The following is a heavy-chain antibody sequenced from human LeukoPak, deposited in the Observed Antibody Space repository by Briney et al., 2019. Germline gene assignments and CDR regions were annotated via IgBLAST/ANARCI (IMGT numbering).Heavy chain of an antibody. CDR2: IYTSGST. CDR1: GGSISSYY. J-gene: IGHJ6*03. CDR3: ARDHPTPNAGYMDV. Sequence: PSETLSLTCTVSGGSISSYYWSWIRQPAGKGLEWIGRIYTSGSTNYNPSLKSRVTMSVDTSKNQSSLKLSSVTAADTAVYYCARDHPTPNAGYMDVWGKGTTVTVAS. V-gene: IGHV4-4*07. D-gene: IGHD2-8*01.